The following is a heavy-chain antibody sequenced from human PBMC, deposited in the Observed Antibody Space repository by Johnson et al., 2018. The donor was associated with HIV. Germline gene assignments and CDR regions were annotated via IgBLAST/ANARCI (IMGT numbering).Heavy chain of an antibody. D-gene: IGHD3-22*01. CDR3: ARDLTHYYDSHDAFDI. Sequence: VQLVESGGGVVQPGGSLGLSCVASGFTFSNYWMTWVRQAPGKGLEWVANINKDGSEESYVDSVRGRFTISRDNSKNSLYLQMNSLRAEDTALYYCARDLTHYYDSHDAFDIWGQGTMVTVSS. CDR2: INKDGSEE. CDR1: GFTFSNYW. J-gene: IGHJ3*02. V-gene: IGHV3-7*03.